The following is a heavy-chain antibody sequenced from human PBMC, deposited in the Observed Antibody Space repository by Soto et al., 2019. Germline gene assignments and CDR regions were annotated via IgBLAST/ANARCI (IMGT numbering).Heavy chain of an antibody. CDR3: AGGLFGYYDSSGPTNHNWFDP. V-gene: IGHV1-46*01. Sequence: ASVKVSCKASGYTFTSYYMNWVRQAPGQGLEWLGIINPSGGYTTYAQRFLGRVTMTSDTSKNQFSLKLSSVTAADTAVYYCAGGLFGYYDSSGPTNHNWFDPWGQGTLVTVSS. CDR1: GYTFTSYY. CDR2: INPSGGYT. J-gene: IGHJ5*02. D-gene: IGHD3-22*01.